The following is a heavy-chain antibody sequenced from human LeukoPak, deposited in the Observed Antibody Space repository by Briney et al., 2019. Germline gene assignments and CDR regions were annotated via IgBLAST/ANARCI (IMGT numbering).Heavy chain of an antibody. CDR2: IIPILGIA. V-gene: IGHV1-69*04. CDR1: GGTFSSYA. CDR3: ARMFDSSGWGNWFDP. J-gene: IGHJ5*02. D-gene: IGHD6-19*01. Sequence: GASVKVSCKASGGTFSSYAISWVRQAPGQGLEWMGRIIPILGIANYAQKFQGRVTITADKSTSTAYMELSSLRSEDTAVYYCARMFDSSGWGNWFDPWGQGTLVTVSS.